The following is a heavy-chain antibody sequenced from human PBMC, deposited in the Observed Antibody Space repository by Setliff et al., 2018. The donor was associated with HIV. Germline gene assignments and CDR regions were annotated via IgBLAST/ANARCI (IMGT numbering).Heavy chain of an antibody. CDR2: IYASGST. V-gene: IGHV4-61*02. D-gene: IGHD6-19*01. CDR3: ARDPNTGWYYLDF. CDR1: DDSISSGANY. J-gene: IGHJ4*02. Sequence: PSETLSLTCSVSDDSISSGANYWSWIRQPAGQRLEWIGRIYASGSTKYNPSLKSRLTMSVDSSGNQFSLTLTSVTAADTAVYYCARDPNTGWYYLDFWGPGALVTVSS.